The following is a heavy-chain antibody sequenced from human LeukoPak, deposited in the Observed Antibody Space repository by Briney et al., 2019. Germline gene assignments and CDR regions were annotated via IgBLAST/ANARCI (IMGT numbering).Heavy chain of an antibody. CDR1: GYTFTGYY. CDR3: ARGDYGDYLDAFDI. J-gene: IGHJ3*02. CDR2: INPNSGGT. D-gene: IGHD4-17*01. Sequence: GASVKVSCKASGYTFTGYYMHWVRQAPGQGLEWMGWINPNSGGTNYAQKFQGRVTMTRDTSISTAYMELSRLRSDDTAVYYCARGDYGDYLDAFDIWGQGTMVTVSS. V-gene: IGHV1-2*02.